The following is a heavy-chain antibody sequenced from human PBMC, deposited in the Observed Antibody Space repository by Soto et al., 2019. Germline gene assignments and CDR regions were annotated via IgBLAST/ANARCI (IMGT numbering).Heavy chain of an antibody. V-gene: IGHV1-2*02. CDR3: ARADHISSSPPCYSYFYGMDV. D-gene: IGHD2-21*01. CDR1: GYTFTAYY. CDR2: INPDSGDT. J-gene: IGHJ6*02. Sequence: QVQLVQSGTEVKKPGASVKVSCKASGYTFTAYYIHWMRQAPGQGLEWMGWINPDSGDTKNSQRFQCRVPITRDPSTSTAYLELSMLRSDDTALYYCARADHISSSPPCYSYFYGMDVWGQGTTVTVSS.